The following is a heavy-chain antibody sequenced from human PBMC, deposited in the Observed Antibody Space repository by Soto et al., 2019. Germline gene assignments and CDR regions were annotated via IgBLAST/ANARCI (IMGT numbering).Heavy chain of an antibody. CDR1: GGSISSSY. J-gene: IGHJ6*01. Sequence: SDPLSLTCTGSGGSISSSYWCWLRQPAGEGVEWIGRLYTRWSTNYTPSLKSRVTMSVDTSKTQISLTLSSVTAADTAVYYCASGLWFVEFGAYYYGMDVWGEGTSVTV. CDR2: LYTRWST. D-gene: IGHD3-10*01. V-gene: IGHV4-4*07. CDR3: ASGLWFVEFGAYYYGMDV.